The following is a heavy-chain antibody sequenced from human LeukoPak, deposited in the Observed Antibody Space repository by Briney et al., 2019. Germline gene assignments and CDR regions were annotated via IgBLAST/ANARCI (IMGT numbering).Heavy chain of an antibody. Sequence: ASVKVSCKASGYTFSNYYIHWVRQAPGQGLEWMGVINPSGGSTTCAQKFQGRVTMTRDMSTSTVYMELISLRSEDTAVYYCARVHHYFDIAFDYWGQGTLVTVSS. J-gene: IGHJ4*02. CDR3: ARVHHYFDIAFDY. V-gene: IGHV1-46*01. CDR1: GYTFSNYY. D-gene: IGHD3-22*01. CDR2: INPSGGST.